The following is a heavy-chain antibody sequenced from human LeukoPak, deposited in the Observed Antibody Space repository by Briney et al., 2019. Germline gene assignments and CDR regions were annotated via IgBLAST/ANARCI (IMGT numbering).Heavy chain of an antibody. CDR1: GFSFSDYY. D-gene: IGHD3-22*01. CDR2: IRYDGSNK. CDR3: AKGPSVVPGAFDI. J-gene: IGHJ3*02. Sequence: GGSLRLSCAASGFSFSDYYMHWVRQAPGKGLEWVAFIRYDGSNKYYVDSVRGRFTISRDNSKNTLYLQMNSLRAEDTAVYYCAKGPSVVPGAFDIWGQGTMVTVSS. V-gene: IGHV3-30*02.